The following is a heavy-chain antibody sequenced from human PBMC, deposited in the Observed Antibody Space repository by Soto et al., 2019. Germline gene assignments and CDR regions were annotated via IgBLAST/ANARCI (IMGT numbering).Heavy chain of an antibody. CDR3: ARDFRPQNAVRTLNFEY. D-gene: IGHD6-19*01. J-gene: IGHJ4*02. CDR2: ISAYNGNT. Sequence: QVQLVQSGAEVRKPGASVKVSCKASGYSFTNYGISWVRQAPGQGLEWMGWISAYNGNTKFAQKVQGRVTMATDTSTTTAYMELRSLRSDDTAVYYCARDFRPQNAVRTLNFEYWGQGTLVTVSS. CDR1: GYSFTNYG. V-gene: IGHV1-18*01.